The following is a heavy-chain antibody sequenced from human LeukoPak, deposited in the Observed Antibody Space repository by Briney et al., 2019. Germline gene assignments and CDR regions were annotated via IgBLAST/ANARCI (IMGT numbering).Heavy chain of an antibody. D-gene: IGHD6-13*01. CDR2: IKSKTDGGTT. CDR1: GFTFSNAR. V-gene: IGHV3-15*01. CDR3: TTDRGAAAGTGY. Sequence: GGSLRLSCAASGFTFSNARMSWVRQAPGKGLEWVGRIKSKTDGGTTDYAAPVKGRFTISRDDSKNTLYLQMNSLKTEDTAVYYCTTDRGAAAGTGYWGQGTLVTVSS. J-gene: IGHJ4*02.